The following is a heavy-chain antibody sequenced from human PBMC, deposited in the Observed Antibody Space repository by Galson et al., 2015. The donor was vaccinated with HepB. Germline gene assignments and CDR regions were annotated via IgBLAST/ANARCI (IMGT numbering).Heavy chain of an antibody. Sequence: SLRLSCAASGFTVSSNYMSWVRQAPGKGLEWVSVIYSGGSTYYADSVKGRFTISRDNSKNTLYLQMNSLRAEDTAVYYCASLWCSSTSCYVAKGGYYGMDVWGQGTTVTVSS. D-gene: IGHD2-2*01. CDR3: ASLWCSSTSCYVAKGGYYGMDV. V-gene: IGHV3-66*01. CDR2: IYSGGST. CDR1: GFTVSSNY. J-gene: IGHJ6*02.